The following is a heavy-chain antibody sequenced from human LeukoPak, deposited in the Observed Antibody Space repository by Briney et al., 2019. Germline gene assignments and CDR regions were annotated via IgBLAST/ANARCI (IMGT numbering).Heavy chain of an antibody. V-gene: IGHV4-38-2*02. CDR2: IYHVGGT. D-gene: IGHD5-12*01. J-gene: IGHJ5*02. Sequence: SETLSLTCIVSGYSISSASYWGWIRQSPGKGLEWIGSIYHVGGTYYNPSLKSRVTISIDTSKNQFSLRLTSVTAADTAIYYCARDGRSGYEDLWGPGTLVTVSS. CDR1: GYSISSASY. CDR3: ARDGRSGYEDL.